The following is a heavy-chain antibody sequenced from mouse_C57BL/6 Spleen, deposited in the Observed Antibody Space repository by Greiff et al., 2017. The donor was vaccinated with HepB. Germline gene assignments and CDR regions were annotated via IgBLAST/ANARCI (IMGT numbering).Heavy chain of an antibody. V-gene: IGHV1-15*01. D-gene: IGHD1-1*01. CDR2: IDPETGGT. J-gene: IGHJ2*01. CDR1: GYTFTDYE. Sequence: VQLQQSGAELVRPGASVTLSCKASGYTFTDYEMHRVKQTPVHGLEWIGAIDPETGGTAYNQKFKGKAILTADKSSSTAYMELRSLTSEDSAVYYCTIITTVDYWGQGTTLTVSS. CDR3: TIITTVDY.